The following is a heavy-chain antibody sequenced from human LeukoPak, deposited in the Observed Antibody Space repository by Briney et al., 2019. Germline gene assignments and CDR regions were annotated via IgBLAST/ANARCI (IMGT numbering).Heavy chain of an antibody. J-gene: IGHJ6*03. CDR1: GGSFNGYF. D-gene: IGHD2-21*01. Sequence: PSETLSLTCAFNGGSFNGYFWSWIRQSPGKGLEWIGDIDDRGSAKYNPSLKSRATISIDISKNQFSLGLNFMTAADTAVYYCARCAHNSFHMDVWGEGSTVHVSS. CDR2: IDDRGSA. V-gene: IGHV4-34*01. CDR3: ARCAHNSFHMDV.